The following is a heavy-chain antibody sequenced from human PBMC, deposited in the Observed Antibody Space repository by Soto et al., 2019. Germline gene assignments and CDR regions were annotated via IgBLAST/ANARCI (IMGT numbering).Heavy chain of an antibody. J-gene: IGHJ5*02. CDR1: GGSISSYY. CDR2: IYYSGST. V-gene: IGHV4-59*01. D-gene: IGHD5-18*01. CDR3: ARALYSYGPKFDP. Sequence: SKTLSLTCTVSGGSISSYYWSWIRQPPGKGLEWIGYIYYSGSTNYNPSLKSRVTISVDTSKNQFSLKLSSVTAADTAAYYCARALYSYGPKFDPWGQGTLVTVSS.